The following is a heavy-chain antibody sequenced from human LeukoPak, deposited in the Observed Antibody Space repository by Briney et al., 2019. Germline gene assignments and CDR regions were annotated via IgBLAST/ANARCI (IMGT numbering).Heavy chain of an antibody. Sequence: SETLSLTCTVSGGSISSHYWSWIRQPPGKGLEWIGYIYYSGSTNYNPFLKSRVTISVDTSKNQFSLKLSSVTAADTAVYYCARDADYEEPDYYYYYCMDVWGKGTTVTVSS. D-gene: IGHD4-17*01. CDR3: ARDADYEEPDYYYYYCMDV. J-gene: IGHJ6*03. CDR1: GGSISSHY. V-gene: IGHV4-59*11. CDR2: IYYSGST.